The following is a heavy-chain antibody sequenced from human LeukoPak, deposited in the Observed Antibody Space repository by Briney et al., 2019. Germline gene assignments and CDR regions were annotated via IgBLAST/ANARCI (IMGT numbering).Heavy chain of an antibody. CDR1: GVSIGSHY. D-gene: IGHD5-12*01. V-gene: IGHV4-59*11. J-gene: IGHJ6*02. CDR3: ARESGYVTDSSYYYGLDV. CDR2: VYYSGVT. Sequence: SETLSLTCNVSGVSIGSHYWSWLRQPPGKGLEWIGYVYYSGVTNYNPSLKSRATISMDTSKSQFSLTVRSVTAADTAVYFCARESGYVTDSSYYYGLDVWGQGTTVTVSS.